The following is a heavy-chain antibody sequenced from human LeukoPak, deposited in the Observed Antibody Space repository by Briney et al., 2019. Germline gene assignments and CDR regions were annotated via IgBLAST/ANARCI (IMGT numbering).Heavy chain of an antibody. J-gene: IGHJ4*02. Sequence: SETLSLTCTVSGGSISSHYWSWIRQPDGKGLEWIGRIYTSGSTNYNPSLKSRVTMSVDTSKNQFSLKLSSVTAADTAVYYCARGTPTPYDFWSGYYPYYFDYWGQGTLVTVSS. D-gene: IGHD3-3*01. CDR2: IYTSGST. CDR1: GGSISSHY. CDR3: ARGTPTPYDFWSGYYPYYFDY. V-gene: IGHV4-4*07.